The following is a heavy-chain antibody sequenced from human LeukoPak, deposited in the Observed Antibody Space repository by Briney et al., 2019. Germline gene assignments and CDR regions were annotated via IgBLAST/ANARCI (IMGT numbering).Heavy chain of an antibody. Sequence: WGTLRLSCAASGFTFSSYALSWIRQAPGKGLEWVSAISRSGGSTYYAALVKRRFTIFRDNYKNTLYLQMTSPRAETTAGYYRPKTLPAFFWSGYSWLDPWSEGSLVTASS. J-gene: IGHJ5*02. CDR2: ISRSGGST. CDR1: GFTFSSYA. CDR3: PKTLPAFFWSGYSWLDP. D-gene: IGHD3-3*01. V-gene: IGHV3-23*01.